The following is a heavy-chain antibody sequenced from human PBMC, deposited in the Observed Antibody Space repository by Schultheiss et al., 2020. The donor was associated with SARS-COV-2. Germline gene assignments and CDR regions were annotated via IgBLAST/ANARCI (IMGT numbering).Heavy chain of an antibody. J-gene: IGHJ4*02. CDR1: GGSISSGGYY. Sequence: SETLSLTCTVSGGSISSGGYYWSWIRQHPGKGLEWIGYIYYSGSTYYNPSLKSRVTISVDTSKNQFSLKLSSVTAADTAVYYCAADPGVGATTFDYWGQGTLVTVSS. V-gene: IGHV4-31*03. D-gene: IGHD1-26*01. CDR2: IYYSGST. CDR3: AADPGVGATTFDY.